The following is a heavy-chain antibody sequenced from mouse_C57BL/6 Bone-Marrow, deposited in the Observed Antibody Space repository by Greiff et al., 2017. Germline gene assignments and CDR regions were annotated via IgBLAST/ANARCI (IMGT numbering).Heavy chain of an antibody. CDR1: GFTFSSYG. J-gene: IGHJ2*01. CDR3: ARHGVTTVVARALDY. D-gene: IGHD1-1*01. CDR2: ISSGGSYT. V-gene: IGHV5-6*01. Sequence: EVQLVESGGDLVKPGGSLKLSCAASGFTFSSYGMSWVRQTPDKRLEWVATISSGGSYTYYPDSVKGRFTISRDNAKNTLYLQMRSLKSEDSAMYYCARHGVTTVVARALDYWGQGTTLTVSS.